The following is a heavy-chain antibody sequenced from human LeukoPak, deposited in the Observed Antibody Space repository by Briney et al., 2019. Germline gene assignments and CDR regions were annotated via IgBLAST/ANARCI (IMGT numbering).Heavy chain of an antibody. D-gene: IGHD6-6*01. J-gene: IGHJ3*02. CDR2: IIPTLGIA. V-gene: IGHV1-69*04. Sequence: SVKVSCKASGGTFSSYAISWVRQAPGQGLEWMGRIIPTLGIANYAQKFQGRVTITADKSTSTAYMELSSLRSEDTAVYYAAYSSFRDAFDIWGQGTMVTVCS. CDR1: GGTFSSYA. CDR3: AYSSFRDAFDI.